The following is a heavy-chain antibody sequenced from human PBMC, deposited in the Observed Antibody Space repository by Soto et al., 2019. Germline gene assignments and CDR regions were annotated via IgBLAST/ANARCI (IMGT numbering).Heavy chain of an antibody. D-gene: IGHD3-22*01. CDR2: IFYSGST. Sequence: SDTLSLTCTVSGGSISIYYWSWIRQPPGKGLEWIGYIFYSGSTNYNPSLKSRVTISVDTSKNQFSLKLSSVTAADTAVYYCARTYYDTSGYHYDPFYFDYWGQGTLVTVSS. J-gene: IGHJ4*02. CDR1: GGSISIYY. CDR3: ARTYYDTSGYHYDPFYFDY. V-gene: IGHV4-59*08.